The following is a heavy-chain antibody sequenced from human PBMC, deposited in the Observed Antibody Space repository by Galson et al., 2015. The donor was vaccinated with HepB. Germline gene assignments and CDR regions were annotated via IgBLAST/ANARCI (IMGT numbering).Heavy chain of an antibody. Sequence: SLRLSCAASGFTIRNSAMHWVRQAPGKGLEWVAVMSYDGSYKYYVDSVKGRFTISRDNAKNTLYLQMNSLRAEDTAVYYCARVRGYCSGGSCYGWYFDLWGRGTLVTVSS. CDR2: MSYDGSYK. J-gene: IGHJ2*01. D-gene: IGHD2-15*01. CDR3: ARVRGYCSGGSCYGWYFDL. V-gene: IGHV3-30*03. CDR1: GFTIRNSA.